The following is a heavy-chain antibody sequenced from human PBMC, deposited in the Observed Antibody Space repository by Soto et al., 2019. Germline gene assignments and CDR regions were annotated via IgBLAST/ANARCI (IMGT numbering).Heavy chain of an antibody. CDR2: IDGRSTYT. CDR1: GFTFSNYG. Sequence: GGSLRLSCAVSGFTFSNYGMNWVRQAPGKGLEWVSSIDGRSTYTYYADSVRSRFTVSGDNAKNSAYLDMNSLSAEDTAVYYCARESEDLTSNFDYWGQGTLVTVSS. CDR3: ARESEDLTSNFDY. V-gene: IGHV3-21*01. J-gene: IGHJ4*02.